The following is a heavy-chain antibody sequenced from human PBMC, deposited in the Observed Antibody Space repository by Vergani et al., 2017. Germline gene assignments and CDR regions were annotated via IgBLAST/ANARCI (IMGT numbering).Heavy chain of an antibody. V-gene: IGHV1-2*02. J-gene: IGHJ6*02. Sequence: QVPLVQSGAEVKKPGASVKVSCKASGYTFTGYYMHWVRQAPGQGLEWMGWINPNSGGTNYAQKFQGRVTMIRDTSISTAYMELSRLRSDGTAVYYCARSPYGDYGYYYYYGMDVWGQGTTVTVSS. D-gene: IGHD4-17*01. CDR1: GYTFTGYY. CDR2: INPNSGGT. CDR3: ARSPYGDYGYYYYYGMDV.